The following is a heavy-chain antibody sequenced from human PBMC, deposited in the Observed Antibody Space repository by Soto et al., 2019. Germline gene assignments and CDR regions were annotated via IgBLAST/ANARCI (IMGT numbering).Heavy chain of an antibody. CDR1: GASLSDNY. CDR3: AAGKGEFDA. V-gene: IGHV4-34*01. J-gene: IGHJ5*02. CDR2: SNHSGNT. Sequence: SGTLSLRCAVYGASLSDNYCNWMCQPTGKGLEWIGESNHSGNTNYYRSLRSRVSIPIDTSKIQLILNLRPVSAAGMDVCCCAAGKGEFDAWGQGTPVTVSS.